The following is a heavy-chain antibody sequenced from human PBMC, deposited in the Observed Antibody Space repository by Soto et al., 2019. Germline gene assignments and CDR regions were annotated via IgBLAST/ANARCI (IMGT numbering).Heavy chain of an antibody. V-gene: IGHV1-18*01. Sequence: GASVKVSCKASGYTFTSYGISSVRQAPGQGLEWMGWISAYNGNTNYAQKLQGRVTMTTDTSTSTAYMELRSLRSDDTAVYYCARVVGYDFWSGYSHFDYWGQGTLVTAPQ. CDR3: ARVVGYDFWSGYSHFDY. J-gene: IGHJ4*02. CDR2: ISAYNGNT. D-gene: IGHD3-3*01. CDR1: GYTFTSYG.